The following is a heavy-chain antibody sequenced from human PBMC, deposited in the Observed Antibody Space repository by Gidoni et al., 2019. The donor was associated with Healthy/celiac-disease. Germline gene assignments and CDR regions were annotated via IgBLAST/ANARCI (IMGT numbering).Heavy chain of an antibody. Sequence: QVLLPQWGAGLLKPSEPLSLTCAVYGWSFSGYYGSWSRQPPGKGLEWIGEVNHSGSTNYNPSLKSRDTISIDTTKNQFSLKLSSVTAADTAVYYCARGSKRWLQPKENAFDIWGQGTMVTVSS. CDR3: ARGSKRWLQPKENAFDI. V-gene: IGHV4-34*01. D-gene: IGHD5-18*01. CDR1: GWSFSGYY. J-gene: IGHJ3*02. CDR2: VNHSGST.